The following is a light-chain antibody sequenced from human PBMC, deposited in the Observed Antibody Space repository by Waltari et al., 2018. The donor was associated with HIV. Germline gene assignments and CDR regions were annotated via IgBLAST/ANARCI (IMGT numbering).Light chain of an antibody. CDR3: AAWDDSLNGYV. CDR2: SDN. CDR1: SSNIGSNT. Sequence: QSVLTQPPSASGTPGQRVTISCSGSSSNIGSNTVNWYQQLPGTAPKRLIYSDNQRPSGVPDRFSGSKSDTSASLAISGLQSEDEADYYCAAWDDSLNGYVFGTGTKVTVL. J-gene: IGLJ1*01. V-gene: IGLV1-44*01.